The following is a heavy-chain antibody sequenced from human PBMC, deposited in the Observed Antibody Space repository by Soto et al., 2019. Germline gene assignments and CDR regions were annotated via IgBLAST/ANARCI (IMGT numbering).Heavy chain of an antibody. CDR3: ARGRRMITFGVVIEYYFDY. CDR1: GYTFTSYD. Sequence: QVQLVQSGAEVKKPGASVKVSCKASGYTFTSYDINWVRQATGQGLEWMGWMNPNSGNTGYAQKFQGRVTMTRNTSISTAYMELSSLRSEDTAVYYCARGRRMITFGVVIEYYFDYWGQGTLVTVSS. V-gene: IGHV1-8*01. J-gene: IGHJ4*02. D-gene: IGHD3-16*02. CDR2: MNPNSGNT.